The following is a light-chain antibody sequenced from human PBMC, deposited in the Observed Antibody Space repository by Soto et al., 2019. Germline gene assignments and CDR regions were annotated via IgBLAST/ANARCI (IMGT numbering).Light chain of an antibody. Sequence: ETVLTHSPGTLSLSPGKRATLSCIASQRITTSSLAWYQQKPGQAPRLLIYGESTSATDIPDMFSGSGAGKDFILSISRLETEDVAVYFCQQYGSTPLTFGGGTKVDIK. CDR1: QRITTSS. V-gene: IGKV3-20*01. CDR3: QQYGSTPLT. CDR2: GES. J-gene: IGKJ4*01.